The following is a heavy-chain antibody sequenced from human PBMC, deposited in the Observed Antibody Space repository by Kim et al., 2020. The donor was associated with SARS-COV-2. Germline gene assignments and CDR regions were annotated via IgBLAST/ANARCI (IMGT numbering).Heavy chain of an antibody. CDR2: INHSGST. CDR1: GGSFSGYY. CDR3: ARGPPLNSSSWYADY. V-gene: IGHV4-34*01. Sequence: SETLSLTCAVYGGSFSGYYWSWIRQPPGKGLEWIGEINHSGSTNYNPSLKSRVTISVDTSKNQFSLKLSSVTAADTAVYYCARGPPLNSSSWYADYWGQG. J-gene: IGHJ4*02. D-gene: IGHD6-13*01.